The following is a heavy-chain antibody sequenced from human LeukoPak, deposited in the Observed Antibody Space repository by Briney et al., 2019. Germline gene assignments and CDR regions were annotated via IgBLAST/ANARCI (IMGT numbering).Heavy chain of an antibody. CDR2: IYHSGST. CDR3: AREYSNYQLDY. Sequence: SETLSLTCTVSGVSISSGGYYWSWIRQPPGKGLEWIGYIYHSGSTYYNPSLKSRVTISVDRSKNQFSLKLSSVTAADTAVYYCAREYSNYQLDYWGQGTLVTVSS. D-gene: IGHD4-11*01. V-gene: IGHV4-30-2*01. J-gene: IGHJ4*02. CDR1: GVSISSGGYY.